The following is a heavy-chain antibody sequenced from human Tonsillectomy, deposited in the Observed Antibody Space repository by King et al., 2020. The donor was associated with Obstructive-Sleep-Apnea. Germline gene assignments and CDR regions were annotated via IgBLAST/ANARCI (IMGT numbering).Heavy chain of an antibody. D-gene: IGHD6-19*01. CDR3: ASLLRSSVWYGAFDI. CDR2: MKRDGSEE. J-gene: IGHJ3*02. Sequence: VQLVESGGGLVQPGGSLRLSCAASGFTFSNNWMSWVRQAPGKGLEWVANMKRDGSEEYYVDSVKGRFTISRDNAKKSLYLQMDSLRAEDTAVYYCASLLRSSVWYGAFDIWGQGTMVTVSS. CDR1: GFTFSNNW. V-gene: IGHV3-7*03.